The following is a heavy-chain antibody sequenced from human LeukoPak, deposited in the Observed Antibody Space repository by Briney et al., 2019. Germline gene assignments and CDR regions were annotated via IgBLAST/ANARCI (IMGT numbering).Heavy chain of an antibody. V-gene: IGHV3-33*01. CDR3: ARSPVGYCSSTSCYEFEY. D-gene: IGHD2-2*01. J-gene: IGHJ4*02. CDR2: ICYDGSNK. CDR1: GFTFSSYG. Sequence: HPGRSLRLSCAASGFTFSSYGMHWVRQAPGKGLEWVAVICYDGSNKYYADSVKGRFTISRDNSKNTLYLQMNSLRAEDTAVYYCARSPVGYCSSTSCYEFEYWGQGTLVTVSS.